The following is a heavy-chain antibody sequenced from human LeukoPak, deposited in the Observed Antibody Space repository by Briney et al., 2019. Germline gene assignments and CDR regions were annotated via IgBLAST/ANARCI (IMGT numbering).Heavy chain of an antibody. V-gene: IGHV3-7*01. J-gene: IGHJ4*02. CDR2: IKPDGSEK. Sequence: PGGSLRLSCAASGFTFSTYWMSWVRQAPGKSLEWVATIKPDGSEKYYVDSVKGRFTISRDNAKNSLYLQMNSLRAEDTAVYYCARPGLLGSFDYWGQGTLVTVSS. D-gene: IGHD7-27*01. CDR1: GFTFSTYW. CDR3: ARPGLLGSFDY.